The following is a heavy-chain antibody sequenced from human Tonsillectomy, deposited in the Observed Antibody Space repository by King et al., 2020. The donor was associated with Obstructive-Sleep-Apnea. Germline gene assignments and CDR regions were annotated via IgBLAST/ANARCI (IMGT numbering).Heavy chain of an antibody. D-gene: IGHD3/OR15-3a*01. Sequence: LQLQESGPGLVRPSETLSLTCTVSGDSISSNNYYWGWLRQPPGKGLEWIGSIFHSGSAFYNPSLKSRVTISVDSSKNQLSLKVNSVTAADTAFYYCAKDPRTSDDFLNDFFYFDHWGQGAQVTVSS. J-gene: IGHJ4*02. CDR3: AKDPRTSDDFLNDFFYFDH. CDR1: GDSISSNNYY. CDR2: IFHSGSA. V-gene: IGHV4-39*07.